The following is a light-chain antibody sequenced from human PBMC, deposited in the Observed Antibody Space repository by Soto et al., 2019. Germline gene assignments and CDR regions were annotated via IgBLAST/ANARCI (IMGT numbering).Light chain of an antibody. Sequence: QSALTQPASVSGSPGQSITISCTGTSSDVGGYKYVSWFQQHPGKGPKLMIYDVSNRPSGVSNRFSGSKSGNTASLTISGLQAEDEADYYCSSYTSSSTSHVFGTGTQLTVL. J-gene: IGLJ1*01. V-gene: IGLV2-14*01. CDR2: DVS. CDR3: SSYTSSSTSHV. CDR1: SSDVGGYKY.